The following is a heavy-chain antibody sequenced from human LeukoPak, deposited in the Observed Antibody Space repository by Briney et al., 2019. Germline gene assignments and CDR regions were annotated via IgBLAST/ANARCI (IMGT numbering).Heavy chain of an antibody. D-gene: IGHD2/OR15-2a*01. V-gene: IGHV3-7*05. Sequence: GGSLRLSCGASGFTFSNFWMSWVRQAPGKWLEWVSNIKQDGSEKYYVDSVRGRFIISRDNAKNSLYLQMNTLRAEDTAVYYCARDFYGPFYYYGMDVWGQGTTVTVSS. CDR2: IKQDGSEK. CDR1: GFTFSNFW. CDR3: ARDFYGPFYYYGMDV. J-gene: IGHJ6*02.